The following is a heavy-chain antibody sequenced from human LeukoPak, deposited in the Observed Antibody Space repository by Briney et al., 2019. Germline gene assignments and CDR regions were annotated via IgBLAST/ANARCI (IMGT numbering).Heavy chain of an antibody. D-gene: IGHD2-15*01. CDR2: ISSTSTYI. J-gene: IGHJ4*02. V-gene: IGHV3-21*01. Sequence: GGSLRLSCAASGFTFSDYSMNWVRQAPGRGLEGVSSISSTSTYIKYADSVKGRFTISRDNAKNSLYLQMNSLRAEDSAVYYCARVYCSGANCYSAFDYWGQGTLVTVSS. CDR3: ARVYCSGANCYSAFDY. CDR1: GFTFSDYS.